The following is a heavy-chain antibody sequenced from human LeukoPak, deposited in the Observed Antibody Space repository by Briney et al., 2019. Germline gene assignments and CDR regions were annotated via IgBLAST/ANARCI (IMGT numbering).Heavy chain of an antibody. CDR2: ISGSGGNT. J-gene: IGHJ3*02. Sequence: GGSLRLSCAASGFTFSNYAMSWVRQAPGKGLEWVSGISGSGGNTYYADSVKGRFTVSRDNSKNTLCLQMNTLRVEDTAVYYCAKDRSSVWSAFDIWGLGTLVTVSS. D-gene: IGHD3-10*01. CDR3: AKDRSSVWSAFDI. CDR1: GFTFSNYA. V-gene: IGHV3-23*01.